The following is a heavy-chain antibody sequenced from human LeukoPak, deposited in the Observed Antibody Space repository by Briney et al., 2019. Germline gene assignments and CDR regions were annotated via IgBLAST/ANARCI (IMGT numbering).Heavy chain of an antibody. V-gene: IGHV3-7*01. D-gene: IGHD2-2*01. CDR2: INQDGSEK. J-gene: IGHJ4*02. CDR3: ARDRCSSTSCYVTY. CDR1: GFTFSSYW. Sequence: GGSLRLSCAASGFTFSSYWMGWVRQAPGKGLEWVANINQDGSEKYSLDSVKGRFTISRDNAKNSLYLQMNSLRAEDTAVYYCARDRCSSTSCYVTYWGQGTLVTVSS.